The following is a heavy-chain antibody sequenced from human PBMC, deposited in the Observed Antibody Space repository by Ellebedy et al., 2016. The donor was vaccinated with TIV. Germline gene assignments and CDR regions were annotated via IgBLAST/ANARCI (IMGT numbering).Heavy chain of an antibody. CDR1: GFALSSTG. Sequence: GESLNISCPASGFALSSTGMSWVRQAPGMGLEWVSVMSCGGDIIYSADSVKGRFTISRDNSMNTLYLQMNSLRAEDTAIYYCAKQKGPTGAWFFDYWGQGTLVTVSS. J-gene: IGHJ4*02. CDR3: AKQKGPTGAWFFDY. V-gene: IGHV3-23*01. CDR2: MSCGGDII. D-gene: IGHD1-1*01.